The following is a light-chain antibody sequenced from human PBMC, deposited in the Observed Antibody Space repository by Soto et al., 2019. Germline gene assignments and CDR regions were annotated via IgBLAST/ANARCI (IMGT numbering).Light chain of an antibody. CDR1: TSNIGSYY. CDR3: SSFGGSNV. J-gene: IGLJ1*01. Sequence: QSVLTQPPSASGTPGQRVTISCSGSTSNIGSYYVYWYQQHPGKAPKLIIYEVNKRPSGVPDRFSGSKSGNTASLTVSGLQAEDEADYYCSSFGGSNVFGTGTKVTVL. V-gene: IGLV2-8*01. CDR2: EVN.